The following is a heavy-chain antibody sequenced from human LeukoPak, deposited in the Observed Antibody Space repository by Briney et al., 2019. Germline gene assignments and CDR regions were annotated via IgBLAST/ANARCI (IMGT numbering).Heavy chain of an antibody. CDR3: ARAPYYDFWSGYEPSFDY. CDR2: ISSSSSTI. V-gene: IGHV3-48*01. CDR1: GFTFSNYA. J-gene: IGHJ4*02. Sequence: GGSLRLSCAGSGFTFSNYAMTWVRQAPGKGLEWVSYISSSSSTIYYADSVKGRFTISRDNAKNSLYLQMNSLRAEDTAVYYCARAPYYDFWSGYEPSFDYWGQGTLVTVSS. D-gene: IGHD3-3*01.